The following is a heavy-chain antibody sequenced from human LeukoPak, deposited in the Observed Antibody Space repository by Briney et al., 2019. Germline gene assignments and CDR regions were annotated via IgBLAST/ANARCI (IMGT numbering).Heavy chain of an antibody. J-gene: IGHJ4*02. V-gene: IGHV3-30*02. CDR3: AKDGGLYGDYRTYYFDY. CDR1: GFTFSSYG. D-gene: IGHD4-17*01. Sequence: PGGSLRLSCAAPGFTFSSYGMHWVRQAPGKGLEWVAFIRYDGSNKYYADSVKGRFTISRDNSKNTLYLQMNSLRAEDTAVYYCAKDGGLYGDYRTYYFDYWGQGTLVTVSS. CDR2: IRYDGSNK.